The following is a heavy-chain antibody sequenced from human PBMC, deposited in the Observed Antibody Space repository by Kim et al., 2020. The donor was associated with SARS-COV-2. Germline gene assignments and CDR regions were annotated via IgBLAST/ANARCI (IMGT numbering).Heavy chain of an antibody. V-gene: IGHV3-23*01. D-gene: IGHD6-13*01. CDR1: GFPFSSFA. J-gene: IGHJ6*02. Sequence: GGSLRLSCAASGFPFSSFAMSWVRQAPGKGLEWVSDITSDAGTTYYEDSVKGRFTMSRDNSKNTVYLQMNSLRAEDTAVYYCAKGHSSTWYGGQYQYGMDVWGQGTTVTVSS. CDR3: AKGHSSTWYGGQYQYGMDV. CDR2: ITSDAGTT.